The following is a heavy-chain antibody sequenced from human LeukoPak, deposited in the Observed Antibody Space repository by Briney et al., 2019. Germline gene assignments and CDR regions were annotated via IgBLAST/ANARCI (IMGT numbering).Heavy chain of an antibody. CDR3: AREGDTRNWNYKTATTDY. CDR1: GYTCTSYG. J-gene: IGHJ4*02. Sequence: AAVKVSCKASGYTCTSYGISWVRQAPGQGLEWMGWISAYNGNTNYAQKLQGRVTMTTDTSTSTAYMELRSLRSDDTAVYYCAREGDTRNWNYKTATTDYWGQGSLVTVSS. CDR2: ISAYNGNT. D-gene: IGHD1-7*01. V-gene: IGHV1-18*01.